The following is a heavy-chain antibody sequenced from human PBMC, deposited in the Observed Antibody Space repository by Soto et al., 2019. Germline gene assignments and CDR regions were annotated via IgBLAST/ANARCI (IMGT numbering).Heavy chain of an antibody. V-gene: IGHV3-30*18. D-gene: IGHD5-12*01. Sequence: AGGSLRLSCAASGFTFTSYAMHWVRQAPGKGLEWVAIISYDGTDKYYADSVKGRFTISRDNSKSTLYLQMSSLRAEDTAIYYCAKVIWDSGYDFYYYGLDVWGQGTTVTVSS. CDR2: ISYDGTDK. CDR1: GFTFTSYA. CDR3: AKVIWDSGYDFYYYGLDV. J-gene: IGHJ6*02.